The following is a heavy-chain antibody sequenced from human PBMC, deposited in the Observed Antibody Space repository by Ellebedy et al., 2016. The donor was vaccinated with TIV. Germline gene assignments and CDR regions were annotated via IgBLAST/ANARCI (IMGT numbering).Heavy chain of an antibody. V-gene: IGHV4-59*01. D-gene: IGHD6-13*01. CDR2: ISYSGST. CDR1: GGSISSYY. J-gene: IGHJ3*02. CDR3: ARVVWQQPVSYAFDI. Sequence: MPSETLSFTCTVSGGSISSYYWSRIRQPPGKGLEWIGYISYSGSTNYNPSLKSRVTISVDTSKNQFSLRLSSVTAADTAVYYCARVVWQQPVSYAFDIWGQGTMVTVSS.